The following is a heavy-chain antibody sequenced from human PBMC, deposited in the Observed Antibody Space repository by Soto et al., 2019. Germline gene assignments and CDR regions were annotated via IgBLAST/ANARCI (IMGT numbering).Heavy chain of an antibody. D-gene: IGHD5-18*01. Sequence: GESLKISCKGSGYSFTSYWIGWVRQMPGKGLEWMGIIYPGDSDTRYSPSFQGQVTISADKSISTAYLQWSSLKASDTAMYYCARNLDTAMVFYGMDVWGQGTTVTVSS. CDR2: IYPGDSDT. CDR3: ARNLDTAMVFYGMDV. CDR1: GYSFTSYW. V-gene: IGHV5-51*01. J-gene: IGHJ6*02.